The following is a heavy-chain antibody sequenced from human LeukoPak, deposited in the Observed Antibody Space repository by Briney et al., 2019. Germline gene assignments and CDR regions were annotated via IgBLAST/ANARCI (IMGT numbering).Heavy chain of an antibody. V-gene: IGHV3-30*02. CDR1: GFTFSSYG. D-gene: IGHD6-13*01. Sequence: GGSLRLSCAASGFTFSSYGMHWVRQAPGKGLEWVAFIRYDGSNKYYADSVKGRFTISRDNSKNTLYLQMNSLRAEGTAVYYCAKDPGAAAGTKRYNWFDPWGQGTLVTVSS. J-gene: IGHJ5*02. CDR3: AKDPGAAAGTKRYNWFDP. CDR2: IRYDGSNK.